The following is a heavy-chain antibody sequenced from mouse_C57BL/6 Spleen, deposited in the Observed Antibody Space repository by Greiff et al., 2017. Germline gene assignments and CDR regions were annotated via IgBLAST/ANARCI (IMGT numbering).Heavy chain of an antibody. CDR3: ARSWGRIFFDY. Sequence: DVMLVESEGGLVQPGSSMKLSCTASGFTFSDYYMAWVRQVPEKGLEWVANINYDGSSTYYLDSLKSRFIISRANAKNILYLQMSSLKSEDTATYYCARSWGRIFFDYWGQGTTLTVSS. CDR1: GFTFSDYY. D-gene: IGHD4-1*01. V-gene: IGHV5-16*01. CDR2: INYDGSST. J-gene: IGHJ2*01.